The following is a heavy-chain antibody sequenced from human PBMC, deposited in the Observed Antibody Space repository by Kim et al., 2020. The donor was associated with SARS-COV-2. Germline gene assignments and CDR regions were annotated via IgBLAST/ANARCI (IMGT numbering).Heavy chain of an antibody. Sequence: KTNFAQKFQGRVTVTTDTPTSTAYMELRSLRSDDTAVYYCARGGLTPVDYWGQGTLVTVSS. CDR3: ARGGLTPVDY. CDR2: KT. V-gene: IGHV1-18*01. D-gene: IGHD2-15*01. J-gene: IGHJ4*02.